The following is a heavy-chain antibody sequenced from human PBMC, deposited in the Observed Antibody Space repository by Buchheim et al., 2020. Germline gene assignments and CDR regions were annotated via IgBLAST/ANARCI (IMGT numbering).Heavy chain of an antibody. J-gene: IGHJ4*02. CDR2: IHHTGSA. Sequence: QVQLQESGAGLVKPSETLSLTCSVSGDSISSYYWAWIRQPPGKGLEYIGFIHHTGSANYNPSLKSRVTMSVDTSKNQFSLTRTSMTAADTAVYYCARDSGTTGIDSWGQGTL. CDR1: GDSISSYY. CDR3: ARDSGTTGIDS. D-gene: IGHD1-7*01. V-gene: IGHV4-59*01.